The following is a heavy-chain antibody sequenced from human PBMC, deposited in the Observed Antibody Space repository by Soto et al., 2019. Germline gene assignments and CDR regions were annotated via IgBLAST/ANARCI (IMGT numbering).Heavy chain of an antibody. CDR3: AANYYAYGLDV. D-gene: IGHD3-10*01. CDR1: GLIFSTYT. J-gene: IGHJ6*02. V-gene: IGHV3-21*01. Sequence: PSETLSLSCAASGLIFSTYTMNWVRQAPGRGLEWVSSISGSGTYIYYADSVKGRFTISRDNAKNSLYLQMNSLRAEDTAVYYCAANYYAYGLDVWGQGTTVTVSS. CDR2: ISGSGTYI.